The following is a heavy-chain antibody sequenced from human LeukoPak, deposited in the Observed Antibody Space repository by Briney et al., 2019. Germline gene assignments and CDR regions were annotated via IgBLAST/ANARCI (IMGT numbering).Heavy chain of an antibody. CDR3: AIGPLGGVYYFDY. D-gene: IGHD3-16*01. CDR2: ISSSGSTI. V-gene: IGHV3-48*03. J-gene: IGHJ4*02. Sequence: PGGSLRLSCAASGVTFSRYEMNWVRQAPGKGLEWVSYISSSGSTIYYADSVKGRFTISRDNAKNSLYLLMNSLRAEDTSVYYCAIGPLGGVYYFDYWGQGTLVTVSS. CDR1: GVTFSRYE.